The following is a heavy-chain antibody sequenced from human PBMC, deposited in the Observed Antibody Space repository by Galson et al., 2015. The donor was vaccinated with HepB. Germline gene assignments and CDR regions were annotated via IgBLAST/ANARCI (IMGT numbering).Heavy chain of an antibody. CDR2: ISSSSSYT. D-gene: IGHD3-10*01. V-gene: IGHV3-11*06. Sequence: SLRLSCAASGFTFSDSYMSWIRQAPGKGLEWVSYISSSSSYTNYADSVRGRFTISRDNAKNSLYLQMNSLRAEDTAVYYCAREQNSGNDCWGQGTLVTVSS. CDR3: AREQNSGNDC. CDR1: GFTFSDSY. J-gene: IGHJ4*02.